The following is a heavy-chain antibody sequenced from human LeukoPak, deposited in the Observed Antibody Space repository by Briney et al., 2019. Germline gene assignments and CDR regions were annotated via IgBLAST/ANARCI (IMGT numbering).Heavy chain of an antibody. CDR3: AKSREYSSSGDDY. CDR2: ISGSGGST. Sequence: PGGSLRLSCAASGFTFSSYGMSWVRQAPGKGLEWVSAISGSGGSTYYADSVKGRFTISRDNSKNTLYLQMNSLRAEDTAVYYCAKSREYSSSGDDYWGQGTLVTVSS. CDR1: GFTFSSYG. J-gene: IGHJ4*02. V-gene: IGHV3-23*01. D-gene: IGHD6-13*01.